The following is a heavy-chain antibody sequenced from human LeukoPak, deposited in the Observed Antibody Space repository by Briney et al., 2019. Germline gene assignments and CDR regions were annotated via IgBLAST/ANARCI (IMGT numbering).Heavy chain of an antibody. V-gene: IGHV1-8*02. D-gene: IGHD6-13*01. CDR1: GYTFTSYG. CDR3: ARGTSGGSSSHSDY. Sequence: GASVKVSCKASGYTFTSYGISWVRQATGQGLEWMGWMNPNSGNTGYAQKFQGRVTITRNTSISTAYMELSSLRSEDTAVYYCARGTSGGSSSHSDYWDQGTLVTVSS. CDR2: MNPNSGNT. J-gene: IGHJ4*02.